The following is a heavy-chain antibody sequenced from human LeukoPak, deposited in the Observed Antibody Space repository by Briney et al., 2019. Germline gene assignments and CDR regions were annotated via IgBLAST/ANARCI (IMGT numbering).Heavy chain of an antibody. CDR1: GGSISSYY. Sequence: SETLSLTCPVSGGSISSYYWSWIRPPPGKGLEWIGYIYYSGSTNYNPSLKSRVTISVDTSKNQFSLKLSSVTAADTAVYYCARRKGYSSSWNDAFDIWGQGTMVTVSS. CDR2: IYYSGST. J-gene: IGHJ3*02. D-gene: IGHD6-13*01. CDR3: ARRKGYSSSWNDAFDI. V-gene: IGHV4-59*08.